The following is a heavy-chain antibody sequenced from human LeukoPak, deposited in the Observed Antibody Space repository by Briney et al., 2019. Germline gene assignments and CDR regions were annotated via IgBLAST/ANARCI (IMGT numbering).Heavy chain of an antibody. CDR3: ATGMTTVTTGDY. CDR1: GYTLTELS. J-gene: IGHJ4*02. Sequence: ASVKVSCKASGYTLTELSMHWVRQAPGKGLEWMGGFDPEDGETIYAQKFQGRVTMTEDTSTDTAYMELSSLRSEDTAVYYCATGMTTVTTGDYWGQGTLVTVSS. V-gene: IGHV1-24*01. D-gene: IGHD4-17*01. CDR2: FDPEDGET.